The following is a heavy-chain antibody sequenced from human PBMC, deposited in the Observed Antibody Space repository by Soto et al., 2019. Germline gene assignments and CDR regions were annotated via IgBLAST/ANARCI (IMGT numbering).Heavy chain of an antibody. V-gene: IGHV3-33*01. Sequence: QVQLVESGGGVVQPGRSLRLSCAASGCTFSSYGMHWVRQAPGKGLEWVAIRWYDGSNKYDADSVKGRFTVSRDHSKNTLYLQMNSLSAAATAVYYCGRDAKGKWLRFLAYWGQGTLVTVSS. J-gene: IGHJ4*02. CDR2: RWYDGSNK. CDR1: GCTFSSYG. D-gene: IGHD5-12*01. CDR3: GRDAKGKWLRFLAY.